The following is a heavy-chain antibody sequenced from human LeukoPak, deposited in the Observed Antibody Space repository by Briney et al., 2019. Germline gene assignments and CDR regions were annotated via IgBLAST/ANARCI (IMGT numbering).Heavy chain of an antibody. CDR2: ISYDGSNK. D-gene: IGHD6-13*01. CDR3: AERPTEAAVAPSDS. J-gene: IGHJ4*02. V-gene: IGHV3-30-3*01. Sequence: LPGGSLRLSCSASGFTFRSYAMHWVRQAPGKGLEWVAVISYDGSNKYYADPVKGRFTISRDNSKNTLYLQMNSLRAEDTAVYDCAERPTEAAVAPSDSWGQGTLVTVSS. CDR1: GFTFRSYA.